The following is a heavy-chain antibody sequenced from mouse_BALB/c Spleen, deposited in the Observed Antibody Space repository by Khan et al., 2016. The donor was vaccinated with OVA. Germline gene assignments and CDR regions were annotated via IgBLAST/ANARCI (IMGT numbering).Heavy chain of an antibody. V-gene: IGHV2-2*01. D-gene: IGHD2-14*01. Sequence: QVQLKESGPGLVRPSQTLSITCTVSGFSLTTYGVHWVRQSPGKGLEWLGVIRSAGKTNYNAAFISRLSITKDNSKSQVYFKMHSLQADDTVMCYCARNSYMYAFAYWGQGTLVTVSA. CDR1: GFSLTTYG. CDR2: IRSAGKT. J-gene: IGHJ3*01. CDR3: ARNSYMYAFAY.